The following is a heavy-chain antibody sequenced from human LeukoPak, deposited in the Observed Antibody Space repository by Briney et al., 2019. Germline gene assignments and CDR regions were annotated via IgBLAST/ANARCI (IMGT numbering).Heavy chain of an antibody. V-gene: IGHV1-24*01. CDR1: GYTLTELS. CDR2: FDPEDGET. J-gene: IGHJ5*02. D-gene: IGHD3-10*01. Sequence: GASVKVSCKVSGYTLTELSMHWVRQAPGKGLEWMGGFDPEDGETIYAQKFQGRVTMTEDTSTDTAYMELSSLRSEDTAVYYCATEGGYYYGSGSYYKGFDPWGQGTLVTVSS. CDR3: ATEGGYYYGSGSYYKGFDP.